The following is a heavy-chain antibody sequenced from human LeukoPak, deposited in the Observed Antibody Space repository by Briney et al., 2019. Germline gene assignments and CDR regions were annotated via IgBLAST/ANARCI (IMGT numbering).Heavy chain of an antibody. CDR3: ARDRRLAYCGGDCYSDAFDI. J-gene: IGHJ3*02. D-gene: IGHD2-21*02. V-gene: IGHV1-8*02. CDR2: MNPNSGNT. CDR1: GYTFTSYD. Sequence: TSVKVSCKASGYTFTSYDINWVRQATGQGLEGMGWMNPNSGNTGYAQKFQGRVTMTTDTSTSTAYMELRSLRSDDTAVYYCARDRRLAYCGGDCYSDAFDIWGQGTMVTVSS.